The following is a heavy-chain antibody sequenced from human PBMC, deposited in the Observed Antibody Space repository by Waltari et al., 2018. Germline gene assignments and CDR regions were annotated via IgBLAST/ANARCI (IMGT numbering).Heavy chain of an antibody. CDR3: ARGGYYDSSGCFDY. CDR1: GGSISSYY. D-gene: IGHD3-22*01. Sequence: QVQLQESGPGLVKPSETLSLTCTVSGGSISSYYWSWIRQPPGKGLEWIGYIYYSGSTNYNPARKSRVTISVDTSKNQFSLKLSSVTAADTAVYYCARGGYYDSSGCFDYWGQGTLVTVSS. J-gene: IGHJ4*02. CDR2: IYYSGST. V-gene: IGHV4-59*01.